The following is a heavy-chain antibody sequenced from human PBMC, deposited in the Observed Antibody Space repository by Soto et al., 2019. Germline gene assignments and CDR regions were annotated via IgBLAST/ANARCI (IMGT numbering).Heavy chain of an antibody. CDR3: ARTGRDFYGLDV. CDR1: GFTFRNYD. D-gene: IGHD1-1*01. V-gene: IGHV3-13*05. Sequence: EVQLVESGGGLVQPGGSLRLSCEASGFTFRNYDIHWVRQGTGKGLEWVSGISAAGDPDYADSVEGRFTISRENAQNSFFLQMNSLRVGDTAVYYCARTGRDFYGLDVWGQGTTVIVSS. J-gene: IGHJ6*02. CDR2: ISAAGDP.